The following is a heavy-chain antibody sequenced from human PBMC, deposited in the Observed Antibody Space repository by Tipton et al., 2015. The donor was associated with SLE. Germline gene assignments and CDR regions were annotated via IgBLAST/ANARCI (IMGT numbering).Heavy chain of an antibody. CDR1: GGSINRGYY. J-gene: IGHJ5*02. CDR3: AREGSYHWFDP. CDR2: IYFSGTT. D-gene: IGHD3-16*01. V-gene: IGHV4-31*03. Sequence: LRLSCTVSGGSINRGYYWTWLRQHPGKGPEWIGNIYFSGTTSYNPSLKSRLTISLEKSQNQFSLKLSSVTAADTAVYYCAREGSYHWFDPWGQGTLVTVSS.